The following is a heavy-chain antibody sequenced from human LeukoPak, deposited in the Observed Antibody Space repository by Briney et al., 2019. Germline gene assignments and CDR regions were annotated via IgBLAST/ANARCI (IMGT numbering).Heavy chain of an antibody. Sequence: GRSLRLSCAASGFTFRSYGMHWVRPAPGEGLEGVAVIWYDGSNKYYADSVEGRFAICRSSAKHTLYQQMNSRKPEDTPVYYCATHPLTSILGESSLLDYWGQGPLVTVSS. J-gene: IGHJ4*02. CDR1: GFTFRSYG. CDR3: ATHPLTSILGESSLLDY. D-gene: IGHD3-16*02. V-gene: IGHV3-33*01. CDR2: IWYDGSNK.